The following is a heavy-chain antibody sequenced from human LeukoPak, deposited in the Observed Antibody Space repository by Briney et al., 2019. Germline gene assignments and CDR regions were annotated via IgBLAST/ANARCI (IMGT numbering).Heavy chain of an antibody. Sequence: QPGASLRLSCAASGFTFSSHWMTWVRQAPGKGLEWVANINQDGSEEYYVDSLMGRFSISRDNAKKSLYLQMNSLRADDTAVYYCARDATPDGVILDYWGQGTLVTVSS. V-gene: IGHV3-7*05. CDR1: GFTFSSHW. J-gene: IGHJ4*02. CDR3: ARDATPDGVILDY. D-gene: IGHD3-16*02. CDR2: INQDGSEE.